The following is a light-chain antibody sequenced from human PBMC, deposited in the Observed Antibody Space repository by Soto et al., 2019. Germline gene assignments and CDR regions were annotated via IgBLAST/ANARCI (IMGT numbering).Light chain of an antibody. V-gene: IGKV1-5*03. CDR1: QSISTW. Sequence: DIQMTQSPSTLSASVGDRVTITFRASQSISTWLAWYQQKPGKAPKLLIYKASSLEGGVPSRFSGCRSGTEFNIAISSLQPDDFATYYYQQYNTYPLTFGGGTTVDIE. CDR3: QQYNTYPLT. CDR2: KAS. J-gene: IGKJ4*01.